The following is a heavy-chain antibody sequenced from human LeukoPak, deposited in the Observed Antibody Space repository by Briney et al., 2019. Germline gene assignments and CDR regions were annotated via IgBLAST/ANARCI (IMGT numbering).Heavy chain of an antibody. J-gene: IGHJ6*02. CDR3: ARGCSSTSCYYYYYYGMDV. Sequence: SETLSLTCTVSGGSIRSYYWSWIRQPPGKGLEWIGYIYYSGSTNYNPSLKSRVTTSVDTSKNQFSLKLSSVTAADTAVYYCARGCSSTSCYYYYYYGMDVWGQGTTVTVSS. V-gene: IGHV4-59*08. CDR2: IYYSGST. D-gene: IGHD2-2*01. CDR1: GGSIRSYY.